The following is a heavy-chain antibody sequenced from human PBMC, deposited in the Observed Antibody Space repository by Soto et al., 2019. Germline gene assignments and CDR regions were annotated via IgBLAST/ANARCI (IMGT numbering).Heavy chain of an antibody. CDR2: ISGSGGST. CDR3: AKGRHYYDNSGYYPFDY. D-gene: IGHD3-22*01. Sequence: GGSLRLSCAASGFTFSSYAMSWVRQAPGKGLEWVSAISGSGGSTYYADSVTGRFTISRDNSKNTLYLQMNSLRAEDSAVYYCAKGRHYYDNSGYYPFDYWGQGTLVTVSS. V-gene: IGHV3-23*01. J-gene: IGHJ4*02. CDR1: GFTFSSYA.